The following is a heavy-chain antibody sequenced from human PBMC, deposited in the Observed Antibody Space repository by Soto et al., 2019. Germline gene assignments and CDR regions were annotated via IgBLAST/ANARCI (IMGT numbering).Heavy chain of an antibody. V-gene: IGHV3-21*01. J-gene: IGHJ4*02. CDR2: ISSSSSYI. CDR1: GFTFSSYS. Sequence: EVQLVESGGGLVKPGGSLRLSCAASGFTFSSYSMNWVRQAPGKGLEWVSSISSSSSYIYYADSVKGRFTISRDNAKNSLYLQMNSLRAEDTAVYYCARDEAAAGGIPNDYWGQGTLVTVSS. D-gene: IGHD6-13*01. CDR3: ARDEAAAGGIPNDY.